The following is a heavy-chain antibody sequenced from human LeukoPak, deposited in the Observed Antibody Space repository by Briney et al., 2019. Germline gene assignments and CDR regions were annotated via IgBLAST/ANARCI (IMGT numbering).Heavy chain of an antibody. D-gene: IGHD2-2*01. J-gene: IGHJ4*02. V-gene: IGHV1-2*02. CDR3: ARDRRGIVVVMPDY. CDR2: INPNSGGT. CDR1: GYTFTGYY. Sequence: ASVKVSCKASGYTFTGYYMHWVRQAPGQGLGWMGWINPNSGGTNYAQRFQGRVTMTRDTSISTAYMELSRLRSDDTAVYYCARDRRGIVVVMPDYWGQGTLVTVSS.